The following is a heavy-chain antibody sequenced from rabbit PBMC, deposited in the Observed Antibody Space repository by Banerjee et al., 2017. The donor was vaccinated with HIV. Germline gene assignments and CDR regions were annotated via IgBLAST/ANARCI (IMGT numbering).Heavy chain of an antibody. J-gene: IGHJ6*01. CDR3: ARSAGDYAGSVFGLNM. V-gene: IGHV1S40*01. CDR1: GFSFSSNYW. CDR2: IAGGSVGIS. Sequence: QSLEESGGDLVKPGASLTLTCTASGFSFSSNYWICWVRQAPGKRPEWIACIAGGSVGISYYATWATGRFTISKTSSTTVTLQMTSLTAADTATYFCARSAGDYAGSVFGLNMWGQGTLVTVS. D-gene: IGHD4-2*01.